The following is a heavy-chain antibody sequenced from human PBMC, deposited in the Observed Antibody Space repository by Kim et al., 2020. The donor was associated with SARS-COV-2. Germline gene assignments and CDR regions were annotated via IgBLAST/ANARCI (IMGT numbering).Heavy chain of an antibody. D-gene: IGHD3-3*01. CDR3: ARGRGRFLGWLQRAYYGM. J-gene: IGHJ6*01. CDR2: INHSGST. Sequence: SETLSLTCAVYGGSFSGYYWSWIRQPPGKGLEWIGEINHSGSTNYNPSLKSRVTISVDTSKNQFSLKLSSVTAADTAVYYCARGRGRFLGWLQRAYYGM. V-gene: IGHV4-34*01. CDR1: GGSFSGYY.